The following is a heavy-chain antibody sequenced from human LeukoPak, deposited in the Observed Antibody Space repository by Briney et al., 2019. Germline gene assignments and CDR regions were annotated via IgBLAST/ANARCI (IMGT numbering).Heavy chain of an antibody. J-gene: IGHJ4*02. D-gene: IGHD2-15*01. CDR2: IYYSGST. Sequence: SETPSLTCTVSGGSISSGGYYWSWIRQHPGKGLEWIGYIYYSGSTYYNPSLKSRVTISVDTSKNQFSLKLSSVTAADTAVYYCARTAIQWSRPRYFDYWGQGTLVTVSS. V-gene: IGHV4-31*03. CDR1: GGSISSGGYY. CDR3: ARTAIQWSRPRYFDY.